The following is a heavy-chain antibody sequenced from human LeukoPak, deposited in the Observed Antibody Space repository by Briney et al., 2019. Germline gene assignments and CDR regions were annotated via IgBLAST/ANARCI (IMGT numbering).Heavy chain of an antibody. V-gene: IGHV3-66*01. CDR3: AKEYDILGLLDYFDY. J-gene: IGHJ4*02. D-gene: IGHD3-9*01. CDR2: IYSGGST. CDR1: GFTVSSNY. Sequence: GGSLRLSCAASGFTVSSNYMSWVRQAPGKGLEWVSVIYSGGSTYYADSVKGRFTISRDNSKNTLYLQMNSLRAEDTAVYYCAKEYDILGLLDYFDYWGQGTLVTVSS.